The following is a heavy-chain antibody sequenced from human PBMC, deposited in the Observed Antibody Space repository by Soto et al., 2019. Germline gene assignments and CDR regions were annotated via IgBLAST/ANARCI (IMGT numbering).Heavy chain of an antibody. CDR3: ARLPRDCNKTGCYYADH. J-gene: IGHJ4*02. CDR2: MYPGDSDT. V-gene: IGHV5-51*01. D-gene: IGHD3-10*01. CDR1: GYDFNTNW. Sequence: LKISCRGSGYDFNTNWFGWVRQLPGRGLEWVGIMYPGDSDTRYNPSLQGHVTLSVDVTVSTAFLQWRSLETSDTGMYFCARLPRDCNKTGCYYADHWGQGTQVTVSS.